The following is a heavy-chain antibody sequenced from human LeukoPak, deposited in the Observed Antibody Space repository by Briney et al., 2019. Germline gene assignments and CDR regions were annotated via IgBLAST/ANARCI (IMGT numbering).Heavy chain of an antibody. J-gene: IGHJ5*02. Sequence: ASVKVSCKASGYTFTSYDINWVRQATGQGLEWMGWMNPNSGNTGYAQKFQGRVTMTRDTSISTAYMELSSLRSEDTAVYYCARGVRGAPSYSWFDPWGQGTLVTVSS. CDR1: GYTFTSYD. CDR3: ARGVRGAPSYSWFDP. V-gene: IGHV1-8*01. CDR2: MNPNSGNT.